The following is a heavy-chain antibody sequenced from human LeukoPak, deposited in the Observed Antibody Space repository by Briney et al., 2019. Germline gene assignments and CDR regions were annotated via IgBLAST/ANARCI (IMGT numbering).Heavy chain of an antibody. CDR2: ISYSGTT. V-gene: IGHV4-39*01. Sequence: SETLSLTCAVSGGSISSSSYHWGWVRQPPGKGLEWIGSISYSGTTYYNPPLNSRVTIFGDTSKNQFSLRLSSVTAADTAVYYCASRLVTKYFDYWGQGTPVTVSS. D-gene: IGHD2-21*02. CDR1: GGSISSSSYH. CDR3: ASRLVTKYFDY. J-gene: IGHJ4*02.